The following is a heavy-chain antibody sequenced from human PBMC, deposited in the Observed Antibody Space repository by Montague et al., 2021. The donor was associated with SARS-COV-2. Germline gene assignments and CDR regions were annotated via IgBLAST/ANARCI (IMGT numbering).Heavy chain of an antibody. Sequence: QLQESGPGLVKPSETLSLTCAVYGGSFSGYYWSWIRQPPGKGLEWIGGINHSGSTNYNPSLKSRVTISVDTSKNQFSLKLSSVTAADTAVYYCTREGYQVLWSDYYYYGMDVWGQGTTVTVSS. J-gene: IGHJ6*02. CDR2: INHSGST. CDR1: GGSFSGYY. CDR3: TREGYQVLWSDYYYYGMDV. V-gene: IGHV4-34*10. D-gene: IGHD2-2*01.